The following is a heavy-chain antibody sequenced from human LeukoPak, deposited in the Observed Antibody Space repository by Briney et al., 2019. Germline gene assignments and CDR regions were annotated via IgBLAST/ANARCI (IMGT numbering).Heavy chain of an antibody. CDR3: ARGRFLEWLLSYYYMDV. J-gene: IGHJ6*03. CDR1: GGSISSGSYY. CDR2: IYTSGST. D-gene: IGHD3-3*01. V-gene: IGHV4-61*02. Sequence: SSETLSLTCTVSGGSISSGSYYWSWIRQPAGEGLEWIGRIYTSGSTNYNPSLKSRVTISVDTSKNQFSLKLSSVTAADTAVYYCARGRFLEWLLSYYYMDVWGKGTTVTVSS.